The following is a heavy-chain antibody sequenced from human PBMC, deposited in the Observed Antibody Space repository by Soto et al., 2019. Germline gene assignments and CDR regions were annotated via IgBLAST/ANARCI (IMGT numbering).Heavy chain of an antibody. Sequence: ASVKVSCKASGYTFTSYGISWVRQAPGQGLEWMGWISAYNGNTNYAQKLQGRVTMTTDTSTSTAYMELRSLRSDDTAVYYCARDGACRNLGDCYSYYYYYMDVWGKGTTVTVSS. V-gene: IGHV1-18*01. CDR1: GYTFTSYG. CDR2: ISAYNGNT. J-gene: IGHJ6*03. CDR3: ARDGACRNLGDCYSYYYYYMDV. D-gene: IGHD2-21*01.